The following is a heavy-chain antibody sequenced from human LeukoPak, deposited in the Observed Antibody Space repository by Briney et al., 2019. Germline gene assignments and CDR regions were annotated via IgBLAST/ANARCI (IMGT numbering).Heavy chain of an antibody. CDR3: AARYYYDSSGYYVNWFDP. CDR2: FDPEDGET. V-gene: IGHV1-24*01. Sequence: GASVKVSCKVSGYTLTELSMHWVRQAPGKGLEWMGGFDPEDGETIYAQKFQGRVTMTEDTSTDTAYMELGSLRSEDTAVYYCAARYYYDSSGYYVNWFDPWGQGTLVTVSS. CDR1: GYTLTELS. D-gene: IGHD3-22*01. J-gene: IGHJ5*02.